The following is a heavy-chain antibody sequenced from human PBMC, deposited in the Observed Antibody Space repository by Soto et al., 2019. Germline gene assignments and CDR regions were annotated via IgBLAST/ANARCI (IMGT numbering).Heavy chain of an antibody. Sequence: GGSLRLSCAASGFTFSSYAMSWVRQAPGKGLEWVSAISGSGGSTYYADSVKGRFTISRDNSKNTLYLQMNSLRAEDTAVYYCAKDYLHWNHPRHRDDLDVWGKGTTVTVSS. J-gene: IGHJ6*04. D-gene: IGHD1-1*01. CDR1: GFTFSSYA. CDR3: AKDYLHWNHPRHRDDLDV. V-gene: IGHV3-23*01. CDR2: ISGSGGST.